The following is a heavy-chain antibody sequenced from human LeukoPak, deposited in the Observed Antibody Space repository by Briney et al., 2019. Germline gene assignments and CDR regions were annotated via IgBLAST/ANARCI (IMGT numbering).Heavy chain of an antibody. D-gene: IGHD6-19*01. V-gene: IGHV4-39*01. CDR2: IYYSGST. Sequence: PSETLSLTCTVSGGSISSSSYYWGWLRQPPGKGLEWIGSIYYSGSTYYNPSLKSRVTISVDTSKNQFSLKLSSVTAADTAVYYCARPSGGYSSGWSGPFDYWGQGTLVTVSS. J-gene: IGHJ4*02. CDR1: GGSISSSSYY. CDR3: ARPSGGYSSGWSGPFDY.